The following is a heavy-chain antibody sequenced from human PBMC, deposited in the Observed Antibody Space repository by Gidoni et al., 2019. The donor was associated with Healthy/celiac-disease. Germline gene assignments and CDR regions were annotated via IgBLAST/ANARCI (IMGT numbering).Heavy chain of an antibody. D-gene: IGHD3-22*01. CDR2: ISSSSSTI. CDR3: ARDPPYYYDSSGYYSDAFDI. J-gene: IGHJ3*02. Sequence: EVQLVESGGGLVQPGGSLRLSCAASGFTFSSDTMNWVRQAQGKGLEWVSYISSSSSTIYYADSVKGRFTISRDNAKNSLYLQMNSLRDEDTAVYYCARDPPYYYDSSGYYSDAFDIWGQGTMVTVSS. V-gene: IGHV3-48*02. CDR1: GFTFSSDT.